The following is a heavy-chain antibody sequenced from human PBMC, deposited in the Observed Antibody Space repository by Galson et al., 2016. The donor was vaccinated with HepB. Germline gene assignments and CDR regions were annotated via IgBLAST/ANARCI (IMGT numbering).Heavy chain of an antibody. CDR2: IKQDATEK. CDR3: ATPLGYCSGGTCYGGYFSGMDV. J-gene: IGHJ6*02. Sequence: SLRLSCAACGFTFSSSGTRWLRKAPGKGLEWVAHIKQDATEKNYVGSVLGRCTTSRENATTSLYLQMNSLRAEDTAVYYCATPLGYCSGGTCYGGYFSGMDVWGQGTTVIVSS. D-gene: IGHD2-15*01. V-gene: IGHV3-7*02. CDR1: GFTFSSSG.